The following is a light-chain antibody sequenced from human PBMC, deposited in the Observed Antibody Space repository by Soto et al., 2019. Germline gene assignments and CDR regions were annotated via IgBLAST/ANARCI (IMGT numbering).Light chain of an antibody. CDR2: GAS. J-gene: IGKJ2*01. CDR1: RSVSSRY. V-gene: IGKV3-20*01. Sequence: EIVLTQSPGTLSLSPGDRATLSCRASRSVSSRYFAWYQQKPGQAPRLLIYGASSRATGIPVKFSGSGSGTDFTLTISRLEPEDFAVYFCHQYGYSPNTFGQGTKLEIK. CDR3: HQYGYSPNT.